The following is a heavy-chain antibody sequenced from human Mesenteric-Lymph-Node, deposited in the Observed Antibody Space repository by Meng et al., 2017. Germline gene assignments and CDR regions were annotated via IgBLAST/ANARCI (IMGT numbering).Heavy chain of an antibody. Sequence: GSGPGLVKPSETLSLTCTVSGGSISSSSYYWGWIRQPPGKGLEWIGEINHSGSTNYNPSLKSRVTISVDTSKNQFSLKLSSVTAADTAVYYCARDHAGFDPWGQGTLVTVSS. J-gene: IGHJ5*02. CDR1: GGSISSSSYY. V-gene: IGHV4-39*07. CDR2: INHSGST. CDR3: ARDHAGFDP.